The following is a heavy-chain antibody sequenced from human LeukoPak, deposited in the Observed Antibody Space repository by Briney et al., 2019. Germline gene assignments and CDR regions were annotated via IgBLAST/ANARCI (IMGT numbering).Heavy chain of an antibody. D-gene: IGHD1-1*01. CDR1: GFTFSSYA. Sequence: PGGSLRLSCAASGFTFSSYAMHWVRQAPGKGLEGVAVISYDGSNKYYADSVKGRFTISRDNSKNTLYLQMNSLRAEDTAVYYCARAPGTTGGAFDIWGQGTMVTVSS. CDR2: ISYDGSNK. V-gene: IGHV3-30*04. CDR3: ARAPGTTGGAFDI. J-gene: IGHJ3*02.